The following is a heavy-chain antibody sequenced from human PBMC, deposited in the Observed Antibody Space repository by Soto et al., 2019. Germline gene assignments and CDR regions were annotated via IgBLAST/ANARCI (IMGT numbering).Heavy chain of an antibody. Sequence: QVQLVQSGAELKKPGASVKVSCKASGYTFSNYDMNWVRQATGQGLEWIGWVNPNNGDTGYAQKFQGRVTLTTDISTTTAYMELTSLRSDDTAIYYCAKVSRKGSAVEGAYWGQGTLITVSP. J-gene: IGHJ4*02. V-gene: IGHV1-8*01. D-gene: IGHD2-15*01. CDR2: VNPNNGDT. CDR3: AKVSRKGSAVEGAY. CDR1: GYTFSNYD.